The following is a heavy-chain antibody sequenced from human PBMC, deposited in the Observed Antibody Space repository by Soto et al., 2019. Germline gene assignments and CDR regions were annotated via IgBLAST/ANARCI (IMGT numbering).Heavy chain of an antibody. CDR1: GWSFSVYY. D-gene: IGHD2-21*02. Sequence: SETLSLTCAVYGWSFSVYYWRWIRQPPGKGLEWIGEINHSGSTNYNPSLKSRVTISVDTSKNQFSLKLSSVTAADTAVYYCARGPVVVTAMKAFDIWGQGTMVTVSS. V-gene: IGHV4-34*01. J-gene: IGHJ3*02. CDR3: ARGPVVVTAMKAFDI. CDR2: INHSGST.